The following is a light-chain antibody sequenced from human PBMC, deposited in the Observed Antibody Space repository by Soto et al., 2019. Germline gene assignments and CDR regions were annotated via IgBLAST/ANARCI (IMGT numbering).Light chain of an antibody. CDR2: GNS. J-gene: IGLJ1*01. CDR1: SSNIGAGYD. Sequence: QSVLTQPPSVSGAPGQRVTISCTGSSSNIGAGYDVHWYQQLPGTAPKLLIYGNSNRPSGVPDRFSGSKSGTSASLAITGLQAEDEADYYCQSYDSSLSGAAVGTGTKLTVL. V-gene: IGLV1-40*01. CDR3: QSYDSSLSGAA.